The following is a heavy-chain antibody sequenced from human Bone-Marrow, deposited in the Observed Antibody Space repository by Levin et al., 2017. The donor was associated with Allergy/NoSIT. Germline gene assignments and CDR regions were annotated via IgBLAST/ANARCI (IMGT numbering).Heavy chain of an antibody. CDR1: GFTFSSYA. J-gene: IGHJ4*02. Sequence: GASVKVSCAASGFTFSSYAMSWVRQAPGKGLEWVSGIRGSGVGTYYADSVKGRFTISRDNSKNTLYLQMKSLRAEDTAVYYCAKDISSSWSTGDLDYWGQRTQVTVSS. V-gene: IGHV3-23*01. D-gene: IGHD6-6*01. CDR2: IRGSGVGT. CDR3: AKDISSSWSTGDLDY.